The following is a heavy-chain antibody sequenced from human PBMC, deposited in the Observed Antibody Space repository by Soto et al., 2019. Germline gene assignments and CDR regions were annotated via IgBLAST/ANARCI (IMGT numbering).Heavy chain of an antibody. D-gene: IGHD3-22*01. J-gene: IGHJ5*02. V-gene: IGHV5-51*01. CDR3: ARRYYDSSGYGWFDP. Sequence: PGESLKISCKGSGYSFTSYWIGWVRQMPGKGLEWMGIIYPGDSDTRYSPSFQGQVTISADKSISTAYLQWSSLKASDTAMYHCARRYYDSSGYGWFDPWGQGTLVTVSS. CDR1: GYSFTSYW. CDR2: IYPGDSDT.